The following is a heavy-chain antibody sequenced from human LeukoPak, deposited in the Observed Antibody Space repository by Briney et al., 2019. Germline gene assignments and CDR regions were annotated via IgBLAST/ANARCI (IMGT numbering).Heavy chain of an antibody. CDR2: TRNKAKSYTI. V-gene: IGHV3-72*01. D-gene: IGHD3-22*01. CDR3: ARVFYDSSGYYLDY. Sequence: GGSLRLSCAASGFTSSDHYMDWVRQAPGKGLEWVGRTRNKAKSYTIEYAASVKGRFTISRDDSKNSLYLQMNSLKTEDTAVYYCARVFYDSSGYYLDYWGQGTLVTVSP. CDR1: GFTSSDHY. J-gene: IGHJ4*02.